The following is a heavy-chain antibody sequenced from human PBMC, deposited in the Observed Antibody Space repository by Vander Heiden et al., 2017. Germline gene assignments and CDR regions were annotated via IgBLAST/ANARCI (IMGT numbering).Heavy chain of an antibody. Sequence: EVQLVESGGGLVQPGRSLRLSCAASGFTFDDYAMHWVRQAPGKGLEWVSGISWNSGSIGYADSVKGRFTISRDNAKNSLYLQMNSLRAEDTALYYCAKDDGSSNWGFDYWGQGTLVTVSS. CDR2: ISWNSGSI. J-gene: IGHJ4*02. D-gene: IGHD6-13*01. V-gene: IGHV3-9*01. CDR1: GFTFDDYA. CDR3: AKDDGSSNWGFDY.